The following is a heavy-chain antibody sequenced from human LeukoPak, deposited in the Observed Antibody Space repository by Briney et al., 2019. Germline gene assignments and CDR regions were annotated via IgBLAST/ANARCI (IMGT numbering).Heavy chain of an antibody. Sequence: GGSLRLSCAASGFIFSNNYMSWVRQAPGKGLEWVSVLHSGGSTYYADSVKGRFTISRDNSKNTVYLQMNRLRAEDTAVYYCAREASGSYFHHWGQGTLVTVSS. J-gene: IGHJ1*01. CDR1: GFIFSNNY. CDR2: LHSGGST. V-gene: IGHV3-53*01. CDR3: AREASGSYFHH. D-gene: IGHD1-26*01.